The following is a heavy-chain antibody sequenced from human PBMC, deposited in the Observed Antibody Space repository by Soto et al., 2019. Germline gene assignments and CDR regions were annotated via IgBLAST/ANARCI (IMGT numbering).Heavy chain of an antibody. D-gene: IGHD2-2*02. Sequence: LSLTCTVSGGSISSGDYYWSWIRQPPGKGLEWIGYIYYSGSTYYNPSLKSRVTISVDTSKNQFSLKLSSVTAADTAVYYCASGGVPAAISSAGRYYYGMDVWGQGTTVTVSS. CDR3: ASGGVPAAISSAGRYYYGMDV. CDR1: GGSISSGDYY. J-gene: IGHJ6*02. V-gene: IGHV4-30-4*01. CDR2: IYYSGST.